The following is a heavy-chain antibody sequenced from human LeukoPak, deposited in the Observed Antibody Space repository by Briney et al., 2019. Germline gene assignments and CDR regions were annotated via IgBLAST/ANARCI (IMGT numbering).Heavy chain of an antibody. Sequence: PGGSLRLSCAASGFTFSSYSMNWVRQAPGKGLEGVSYISSSSSTIYYADSVKGRFTSSRDNAKNSLYLQMNSLRAEDTAVYYCAREGVYPGSGSAFDIWGQGTMVTVSS. CDR2: ISSSSSTI. CDR1: GFTFSSYS. CDR3: AREGVYPGSGSAFDI. V-gene: IGHV3-48*01. J-gene: IGHJ3*02. D-gene: IGHD1-1*01.